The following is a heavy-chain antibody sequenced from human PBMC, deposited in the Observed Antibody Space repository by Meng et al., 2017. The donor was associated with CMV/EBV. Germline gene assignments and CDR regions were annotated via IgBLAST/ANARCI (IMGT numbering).Heavy chain of an antibody. CDR1: GYRFSDHY. D-gene: IGHD1-1*01. Sequence: VQLAQPGASVTSPGASVKVSCHTSGYRFSDHYMHWVRQAPGQGLEWMGWIYPNSGGTHYAQKFQDRVTMTRDTSISTVYMELSRLTSDDTAVYYCVRDHNWGPDYWGQGTLVTVSS. J-gene: IGHJ4*02. CDR3: VRDHNWGPDY. CDR2: IYPNSGGT. V-gene: IGHV1-2*02.